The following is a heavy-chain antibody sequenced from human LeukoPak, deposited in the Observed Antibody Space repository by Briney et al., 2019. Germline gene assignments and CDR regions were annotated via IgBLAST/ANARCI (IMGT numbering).Heavy chain of an antibody. V-gene: IGHV3-33*01. Sequence: GGSLRLSCAASGFTFSSYGMHWVRQAPGKGLEWVAVIWYDGSNKYYADSVKGRFTISRDNSKNALYLQMNSLRAEDTAVYYCARDRLRYFDRRYYYGMDVWGQGTTVTVSS. CDR2: IWYDGSNK. D-gene: IGHD3-9*01. CDR1: GFTFSSYG. CDR3: ARDRLRYFDRRYYYGMDV. J-gene: IGHJ6*02.